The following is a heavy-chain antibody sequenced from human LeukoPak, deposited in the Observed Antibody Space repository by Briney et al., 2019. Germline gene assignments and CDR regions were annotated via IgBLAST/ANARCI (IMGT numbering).Heavy chain of an antibody. CDR1: GGSFSGYY. J-gene: IGHJ4*02. CDR2: INHSGST. V-gene: IGHV4-34*01. D-gene: IGHD3-10*01. CDR3: ARASYYGSGSYLY. Sequence: PSETLSLTCAVYGGSFSGYYWSWLRQPPGKGLEWIGEINHSGSTNYNPSLKSRVTISVDTSKNQFSLKLSSVTAADTAVYYCARASYYGSGSYLYWGQGTLVTVSS.